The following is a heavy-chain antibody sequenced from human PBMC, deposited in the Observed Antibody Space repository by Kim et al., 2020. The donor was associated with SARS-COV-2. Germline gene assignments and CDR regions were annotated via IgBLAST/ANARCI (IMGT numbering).Heavy chain of an antibody. CDR3: AKSRSGSYQRQMDI. J-gene: IGHJ3*02. Sequence: GGSLRLSCAASGFTFSSYGMHWVRQAPGKGLEWVAVIWYDGSNKYYADSVKGRFTISRDNSKNTLYLQMNSLRAEDTAVYYCAKSRSGSYQRQMDIWGQGTMVTGSS. CDR1: GFTFSSYG. D-gene: IGHD1-26*01. V-gene: IGHV3-33*06. CDR2: IWYDGSNK.